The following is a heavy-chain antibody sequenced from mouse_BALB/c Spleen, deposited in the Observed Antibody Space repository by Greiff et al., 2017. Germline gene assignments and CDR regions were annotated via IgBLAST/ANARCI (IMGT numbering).Heavy chain of an antibody. CDR2: IFPGTGTT. J-gene: IGHJ4*01. D-gene: IGHD2-2*01. CDR3: ASGGLRRRDAMDY. Sequence: QVQLQQSGAELVKPGASVKLSCKTSGYTFTSYWIQWVKQRPGQGLGWIGEIFPGTGTTYYNEKFKGKATLTIDTSSSTAYMQLSSLTSEDSAVYFCASGGLRRRDAMDYWGQGTSVTVSS. CDR1: GYTFTSYW. V-gene: IGHV1S132*01.